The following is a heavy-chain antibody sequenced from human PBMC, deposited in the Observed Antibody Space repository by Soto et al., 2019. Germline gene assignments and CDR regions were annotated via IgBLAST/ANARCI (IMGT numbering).Heavy chain of an antibody. V-gene: IGHV4-39*01. Sequence: SETLSLTCSVSGGFVSSSSYSWGWIRQSPGKGLEWIGTMYSGENTYYNPSLLSRVTISVDTSKNEFSLRLSSVTAADTAVYYCARLNGYCISTNCHGYYGMDVWGQGTTVTVSS. J-gene: IGHJ6*02. CDR1: GGFVSSSSYS. CDR3: ARLNGYCISTNCHGYYGMDV. D-gene: IGHD2-2*03. CDR2: MYSGENT.